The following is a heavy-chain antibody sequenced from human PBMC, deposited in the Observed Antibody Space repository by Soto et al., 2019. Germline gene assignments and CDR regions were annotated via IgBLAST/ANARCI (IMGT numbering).Heavy chain of an antibody. V-gene: IGHV1-3*01. Sequence: ASVKVSCKASGYTFTSYAMHWVRKPPGQRLDGMGWINAGTGNTKYSQKFQGRVTFTRDTSARTAYMELSSLRSEDTAVYYCATPSHPIGYSGYDSLYYYYGMDVWGQGTTVTVSS. D-gene: IGHD5-12*01. CDR1: GYTFTSYA. J-gene: IGHJ6*02. CDR2: INAGTGNT. CDR3: ATPSHPIGYSGYDSLYYYYGMDV.